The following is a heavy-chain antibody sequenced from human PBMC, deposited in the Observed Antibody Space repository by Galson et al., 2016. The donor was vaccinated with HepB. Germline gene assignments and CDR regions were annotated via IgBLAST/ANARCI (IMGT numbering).Heavy chain of an antibody. CDR1: RGSISSSSYY. J-gene: IGHJ4*02. CDR3: ARVSNPYYYGSGSYFYFDK. Sequence: SETLSLTCTVSRGSISSSSYYWGWFRQPPGKGLEWIGSIYYRGSTYYSPSPKSRVTISVDTSKNQFSLKLSSVTAADTAVYYCARVSNPYYYGSGSYFYFDKWGQGILVTVSS. D-gene: IGHD3-10*01. V-gene: IGHV4-39*01. CDR2: IYYRGST.